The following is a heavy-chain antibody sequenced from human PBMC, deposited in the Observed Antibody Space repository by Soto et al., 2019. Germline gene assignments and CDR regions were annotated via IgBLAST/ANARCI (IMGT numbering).Heavy chain of an antibody. J-gene: IGHJ3*02. CDR3: ARGHEYGGNSDAFDI. V-gene: IGHV1-69*02. CDR1: GGTFSSYT. D-gene: IGHD4-17*01. Sequence: SVKVSCKASGGTFSSYTISWVRQAPGQGLEWMGRIIPILGIANYAQKFQDRVTITADKSTNTAYMELRSLFSEDTAVYYCARGHEYGGNSDAFDIWGQGTVVTVSS. CDR2: IIPILGIA.